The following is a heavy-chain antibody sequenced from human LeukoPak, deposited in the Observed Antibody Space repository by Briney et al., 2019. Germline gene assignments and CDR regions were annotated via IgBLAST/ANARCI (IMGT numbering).Heavy chain of an antibody. CDR2: ISGSGGST. CDR3: AKGILRYFDWFPGY. CDR1: GFTFSSYA. V-gene: IGHV3-23*01. J-gene: IGHJ4*02. Sequence: GGSLRLSCAASGFTFSSYAMSWVRQAPGKGLEWVSAISGSGGSTYYADSVKGRFTISRDNSKNTLYLQVNSLRAEDTAVYYCAKGILRYFDWFPGYWGQGTLVIVSS. D-gene: IGHD3-9*01.